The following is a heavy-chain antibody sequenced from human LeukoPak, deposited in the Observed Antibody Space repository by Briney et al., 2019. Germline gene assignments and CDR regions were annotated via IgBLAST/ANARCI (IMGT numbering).Heavy chain of an antibody. Sequence: GGSLRLSCAASGFTFSTYWMSWVRQAPGKGLEWVAHIKQDGSEKNSVDSVKGRFTISRDNAKNSLYLQMNSLRAEDTAVYYRARGTRVPDYWGQGTLVTVSS. CDR2: IKQDGSEK. CDR3: ARGTRVPDY. CDR1: GFTFSTYW. D-gene: IGHD2-2*01. J-gene: IGHJ4*02. V-gene: IGHV3-7*01.